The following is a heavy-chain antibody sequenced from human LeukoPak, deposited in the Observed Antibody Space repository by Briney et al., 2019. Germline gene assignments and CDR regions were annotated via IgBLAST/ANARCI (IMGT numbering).Heavy chain of an antibody. CDR3: AKGNGRLLGGPEYFDY. D-gene: IGHD2-15*01. CDR2: ISGGGGST. CDR1: GFTFSTCA. V-gene: IGHV3-23*01. Sequence: GGSLGLSCAASGFTFSTCAMNWVRQAPGKGLEWVSVISGGGGSTYYAGSVKGRFSISRDNSKNTLYLQMNSLRAEDTAVYYCAKGNGRLLGGPEYFDYWGQGTLVTVSS. J-gene: IGHJ4*02.